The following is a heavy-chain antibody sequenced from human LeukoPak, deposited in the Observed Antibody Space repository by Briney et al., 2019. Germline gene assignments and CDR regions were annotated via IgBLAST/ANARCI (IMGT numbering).Heavy chain of an antibody. CDR3: ARFDSSGQVFDY. J-gene: IGHJ4*02. V-gene: IGHV4-4*07. D-gene: IGHD3-22*01. Sequence: SEALSLTCTVSGVSISNYSWSWIRQPAGKGLEWIGRIYTSGSTNYNPSLKSRVAMSVDTSKNQFSLNLSSVTAADTAVYYCARFDSSGQVFDYWGQGTLVTVSS. CDR2: IYTSGST. CDR1: GVSISNYS.